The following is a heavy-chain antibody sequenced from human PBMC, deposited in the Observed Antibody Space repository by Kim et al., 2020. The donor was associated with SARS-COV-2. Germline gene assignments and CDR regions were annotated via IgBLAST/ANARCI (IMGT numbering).Heavy chain of an antibody. J-gene: IGHJ6*02. CDR1: GFTFSSYA. D-gene: IGHD2-21*01. V-gene: IGHV3-33*06. Sequence: GGSLRLSCAASGFTFSSYAMHWVRQAPGKGLEWVAVIWYDGSNKYYADSVKGRFTISRDNSKNTLYLQMNSLRAEDTAVYYCAKVGNIPYYYGMDVWGQGTTVTVSS. CDR2: IWYDGSNK. CDR3: AKVGNIPYYYGMDV.